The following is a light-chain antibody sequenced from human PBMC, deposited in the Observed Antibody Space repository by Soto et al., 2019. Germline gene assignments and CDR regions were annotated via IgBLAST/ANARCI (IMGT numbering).Light chain of an antibody. Sequence: AIPLTQSPSSLSASVGDRVTITCRASQGISSALAWYQQKPGQAPELLIYDASSLESGVPSRFSGSGSGTDFTLTISSLQPEDFATYYCQQFNSYPRTFGPGTKVDIK. CDR1: QGISSA. CDR3: QQFNSYPRT. J-gene: IGKJ3*01. V-gene: IGKV1-13*02. CDR2: DAS.